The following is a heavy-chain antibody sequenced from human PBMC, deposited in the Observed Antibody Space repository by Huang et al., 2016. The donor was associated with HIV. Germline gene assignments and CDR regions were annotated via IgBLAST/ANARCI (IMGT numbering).Heavy chain of an antibody. Sequence: EVQLVESGAVVKRPGESLKISGTGSGYTFNGYWIGWVRRMPWNGVECMGINHPVHSDPTYSPSFQGQVTISADKSSSTAYLQWIGLKASDTAMYYCARQGVGDFVVEPTGLGAFDIWGQGTMVTVSS. CDR2: NHPVHSDP. CDR3: ARQGVGDFVVEPTGLGAFDI. V-gene: IGHV5-51*01. J-gene: IGHJ3*02. D-gene: IGHD2-2*01. CDR1: GYTFNGYW.